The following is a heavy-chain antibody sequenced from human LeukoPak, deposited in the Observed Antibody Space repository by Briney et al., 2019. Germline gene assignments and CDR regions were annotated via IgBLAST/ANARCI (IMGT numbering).Heavy chain of an antibody. CDR1: GGSISNYY. J-gene: IGHJ4*02. V-gene: IGHV4-59*08. Sequence: SETLSLTCTASGGSISNYYWSWIRQPPGKRLEWIGYIYSSGHTNYNPSLKNRDTISVDTSKNQFSLNLTSVTAADTAVYYCARHFSGAAAPLPFDYWGQGTLVTVSS. D-gene: IGHD6-13*01. CDR2: IYSSGHT. CDR3: ARHFSGAAAPLPFDY.